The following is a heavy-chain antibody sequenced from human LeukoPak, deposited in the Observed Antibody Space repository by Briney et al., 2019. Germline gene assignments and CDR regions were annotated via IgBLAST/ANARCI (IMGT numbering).Heavy chain of an antibody. D-gene: IGHD2-15*01. CDR2: VSHSGGT. Sequence: PSETLSLTCAVYGGSFSDYYWTWIRQPPGKGLEWIGQVSHSGGTNYNPALKRRVTISADTSKNQFSLRLSSVTAADTAVYYCGRDGGYCGGGGSYTDYCSQAVLVTVSS. CDR3: GRDGGYCGGGGSYTDY. J-gene: IGHJ4*02. V-gene: IGHV4-34*01. CDR1: GGSFSDYY.